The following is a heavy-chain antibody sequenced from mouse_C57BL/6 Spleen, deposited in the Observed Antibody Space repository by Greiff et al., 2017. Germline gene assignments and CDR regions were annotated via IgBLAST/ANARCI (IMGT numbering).Heavy chain of an antibody. V-gene: IGHV3-6*01. CDR2: ISYDGSN. CDR1: GYSITSGYY. CDR3: ARGGWERNFDY. J-gene: IGHJ2*01. Sequence: EVQLQESGPGLVKPSQSLSLTCSVTGYSITSGYYWNWIRQFPGNKLEWMGYISYDGSNNYNPSLKNRISITRDTSKNQFFLKLNSVTTEDTATYYCARGGWERNFDYWGQGTTLTVSS. D-gene: IGHD1-1*02.